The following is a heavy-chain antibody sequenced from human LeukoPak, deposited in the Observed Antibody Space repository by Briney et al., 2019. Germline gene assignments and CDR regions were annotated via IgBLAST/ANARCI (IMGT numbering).Heavy chain of an antibody. V-gene: IGHV4-38-2*02. CDR3: ARSRYRSSSWFRGYFQH. CDR2: IYHSGST. Sequence: SETLSLTCTVSGYSISSGYYWGWIRQPPGKGLEWIGSIYHSGSTYYNPSLKSRVTISVDTSKNQFSLKLSSVTAADTAVYYCARSRYRSSSWFRGYFQHWGQGTLVTVSS. CDR1: GYSISSGYY. J-gene: IGHJ1*01. D-gene: IGHD6-13*01.